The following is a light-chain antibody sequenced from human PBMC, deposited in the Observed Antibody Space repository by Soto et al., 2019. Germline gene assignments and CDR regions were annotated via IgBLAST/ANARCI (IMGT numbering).Light chain of an antibody. V-gene: IGKV3-20*01. CDR2: DAS. CDR3: QQYGSSPPIT. J-gene: IGKJ5*01. CDR1: QSVISN. Sequence: EIMMTQSPVTLSVSPGERATLYCRASQSVISNLAWYQQKPGQAPRLLIYDASTRATGIPDRFSGSGSGTDFTLTISRLEPEDFAVYYCQQYGSSPPITFGQGTRLEIK.